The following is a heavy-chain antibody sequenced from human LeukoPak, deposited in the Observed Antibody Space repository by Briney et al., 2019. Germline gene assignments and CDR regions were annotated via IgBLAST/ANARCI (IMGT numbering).Heavy chain of an antibody. J-gene: IGHJ4*02. D-gene: IGHD4-17*01. V-gene: IGHV4-34*01. Sequence: PSETLSLTCAVYGGSFSGYYWSWIRQPPGKGLEWIGEINHSGSTNYNPSLKSRVTISVDTSKNQFSLKLSSVTAADTAVYYCASHDYGDYEIWGQGTLVTVSS. CDR2: INHSGST. CDR3: ASHDYGDYEI. CDR1: GGSFSGYY.